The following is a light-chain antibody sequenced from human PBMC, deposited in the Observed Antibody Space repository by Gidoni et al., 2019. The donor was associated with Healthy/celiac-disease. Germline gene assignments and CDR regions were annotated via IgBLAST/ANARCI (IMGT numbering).Light chain of an antibody. J-gene: IGKJ5*01. CDR2: TAS. CDR3: QQYNSYPIT. Sequence: DIQMPQSPSTLSASVGDRVTITCRASQRISSWLAWYQQKPGKAPQLLIYTASSLESGVPSRFSGSGSGTEFTLTISSLQPDDFATYYCQQYNSYPITFGQGTRLELQ. V-gene: IGKV1-5*03. CDR1: QRISSW.